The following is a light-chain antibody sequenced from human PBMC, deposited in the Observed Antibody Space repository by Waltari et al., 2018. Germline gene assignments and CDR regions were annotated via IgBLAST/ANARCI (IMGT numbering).Light chain of an antibody. Sequence: DIQMTQSPSSLSASVGDRVTITCQASQDISNYLNWYQQKPGKAPKLLIYDASNLETGGPSRFSGSESGTDFTFTISSLQPEDIATDYCQQYDNLPWTFGQGTKVEIK. CDR3: QQYDNLPWT. V-gene: IGKV1-33*01. J-gene: IGKJ1*01. CDR2: DAS. CDR1: QDISNY.